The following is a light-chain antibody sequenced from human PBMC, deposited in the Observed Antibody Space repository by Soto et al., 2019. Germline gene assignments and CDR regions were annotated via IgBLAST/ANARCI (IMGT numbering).Light chain of an antibody. CDR1: QSVSSY. J-gene: IGKJ4*01. Sequence: EIVLTQSPATLSLSPGERATLSCRASQSVSSYLAWYQQKPGQAPRLLIYGASSRATGIPDRFTGSGSATDFTLTISRLEPEDFGIYYCHQYGTSPLTFGGGTKVEIK. CDR2: GAS. CDR3: HQYGTSPLT. V-gene: IGKV3-20*01.